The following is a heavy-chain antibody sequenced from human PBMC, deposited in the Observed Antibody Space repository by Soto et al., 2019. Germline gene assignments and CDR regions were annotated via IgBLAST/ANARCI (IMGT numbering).Heavy chain of an antibody. CDR1: RFTFTAYY. V-gene: IGHV3-7*03. D-gene: IGHD3-10*01. CDR2: INKDGSKQ. CDR3: SRENWFQDY. Sequence: PXVSLRLSCAASRFTFTAYYMTWVRQVPGKGLEWVASINKDGSKQYYVDSVKGRFTISRDNAMNSLYLQMNSLRAGDTALYYCSRENWFQDYWGQGTLVTVPS. J-gene: IGHJ4*02.